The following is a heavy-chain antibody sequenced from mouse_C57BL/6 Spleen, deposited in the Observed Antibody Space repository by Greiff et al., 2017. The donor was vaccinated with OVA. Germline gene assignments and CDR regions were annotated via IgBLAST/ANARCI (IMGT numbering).Heavy chain of an antibody. J-gene: IGHJ1*03. Sequence: VQLQQSGAELVRPGASVTLSCKASGYTFTDYEMHWVKQTPVHGLEWIGAIDPETGGTAYNQKFKGKAILTADKSSSTAYMELRSLTSEDSAVYYCTRYYGSSSWYFDVWGTGTTVTVSS. CDR3: TRYYGSSSWYFDV. V-gene: IGHV1-15*01. D-gene: IGHD1-1*01. CDR1: GYTFTDYE. CDR2: IDPETGGT.